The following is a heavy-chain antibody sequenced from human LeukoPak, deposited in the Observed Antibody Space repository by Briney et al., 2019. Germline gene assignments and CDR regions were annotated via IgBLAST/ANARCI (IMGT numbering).Heavy chain of an antibody. V-gene: IGHV3-15*01. CDR3: TGLYGDYFDY. CDR1: GFTFSDYY. D-gene: IGHD4-17*01. CDR2: IKSKTDGGTT. Sequence: GGSLRLSCAASGFTFSDYYMSWIRQAPGKGLEWVGRIKSKTDGGTTDYAAPVKGRFTISRDDSKNTLYLQMNSLKTEDTAVYYCTGLYGDYFDYWGQGTLVTVSS. J-gene: IGHJ4*02.